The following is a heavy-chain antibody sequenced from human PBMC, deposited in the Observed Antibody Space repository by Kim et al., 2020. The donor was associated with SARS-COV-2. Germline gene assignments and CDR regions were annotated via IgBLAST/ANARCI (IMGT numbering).Heavy chain of an antibody. CDR1: GYTFTSYG. Sequence: ASVKVSCKASGYTFTSYGISWVRQAPGQGLEWMGWISAYNGNTNYAQKLQGRVTMTTDTSTSTAYMELRSLRSDDTAVYYCARVLGLPFYYYDSSGYSPGMDVWGQGTTVTVSS. J-gene: IGHJ6*02. CDR2: ISAYNGNT. CDR3: ARVLGLPFYYYDSSGYSPGMDV. D-gene: IGHD3-22*01. V-gene: IGHV1-18*04.